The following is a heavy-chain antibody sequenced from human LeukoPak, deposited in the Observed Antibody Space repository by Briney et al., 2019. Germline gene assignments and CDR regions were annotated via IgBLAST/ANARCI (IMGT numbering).Heavy chain of an antibody. V-gene: IGHV3-7*03. CDR3: ARSRSKIFDI. D-gene: IGHD5-24*01. Sequence: PGGSLRLSCAASGFTFNTYWMAWVRQAPGKGLEWLAQIKPDGSEEYYADSLKGRFIVSRDNAKNSLYLQMNSLKAEDTAVYLCARSRSKIFDIWGQGTMVTVSS. CDR2: IKPDGSEE. CDR1: GFTFNTYW. J-gene: IGHJ3*02.